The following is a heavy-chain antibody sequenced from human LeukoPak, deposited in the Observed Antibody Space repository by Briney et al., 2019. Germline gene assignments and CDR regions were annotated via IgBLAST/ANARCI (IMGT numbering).Heavy chain of an antibody. D-gene: IGHD7-27*01. CDR3: ASEEVNWGSD. J-gene: IGHJ4*02. Sequence: SETLSLTCTVSGGSISSSSYYWGWIRQPPGKGLEWIGSIYYSGSTYYNPSLKSRFTISVDTSKNQFSLKLSSVTAADPAVYYCASEEVNWGSDWGQGTLVTVSS. CDR2: IYYSGST. CDR1: GGSISSSSYY. V-gene: IGHV4-39*07.